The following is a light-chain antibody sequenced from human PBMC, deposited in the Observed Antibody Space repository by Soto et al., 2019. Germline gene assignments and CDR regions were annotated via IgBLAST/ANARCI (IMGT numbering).Light chain of an antibody. CDR3: QQRSNWPLT. Sequence: EIVLTQSPATLSLSPGERATLSCRASQSVSSYLAWYPQKPGQAPRLLIYDASNRATGVPARFSGSGSGTDFTLTIRSLEPEDFAVYYCQQRSNWPLTFGGGTKVEIK. CDR1: QSVSSY. CDR2: DAS. V-gene: IGKV3-11*01. J-gene: IGKJ4*01.